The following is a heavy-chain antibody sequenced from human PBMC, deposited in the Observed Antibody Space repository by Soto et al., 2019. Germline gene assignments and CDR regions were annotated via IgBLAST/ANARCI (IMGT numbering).Heavy chain of an antibody. J-gene: IGHJ6*02. CDR2: ISYDGSNK. Sequence: PGGSLRLSCAASGFTFSSYGMHWVRQAPGKGLEWVAVISYDGSNKYYADSVKGRFTISRDNSKNTLYLQMNSLRAEDTAVYYCAKDRASPPTNYYYGMDVWGQGTTVTVSS. CDR1: GFTFSSYG. CDR3: AKDRASPPTNYYYGMDV. D-gene: IGHD1-1*01. V-gene: IGHV3-30*18.